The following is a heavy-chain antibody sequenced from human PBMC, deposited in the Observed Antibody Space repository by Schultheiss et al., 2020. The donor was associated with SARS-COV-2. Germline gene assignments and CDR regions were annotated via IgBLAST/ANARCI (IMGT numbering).Heavy chain of an antibody. CDR2: IYYSGST. J-gene: IGHJ4*02. CDR1: GGSISSGGYY. Sequence: SETLSLTCTVSGGSISSGGYYWSWIRQHPGKGLEWIGYIYYSGSTYYNPSLKSRVTISVDTSKNQFSLKLSSVTAADTAVYYCARTYYYDSTSFDYWGQGTLVTVSS. V-gene: IGHV4-31*03. CDR3: ARTYYYDSTSFDY. D-gene: IGHD3-22*01.